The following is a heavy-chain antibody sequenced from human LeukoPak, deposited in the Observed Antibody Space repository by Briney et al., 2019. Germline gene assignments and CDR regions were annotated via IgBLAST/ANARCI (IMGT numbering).Heavy chain of an antibody. D-gene: IGHD6-13*01. V-gene: IGHV1-18*01. CDR2: ISAYDGNR. CDR3: AATPGPGGDSSSWYAFDI. J-gene: IGHJ3*02. Sequence: ASVEVSCTASGYPFTIYGISWLRQAPGQGLEWMGWISAYDGNRKYAESFQGRVTMTTDTSTSTAYMELSRLRSDDTAVYYCAATPGPGGDSSSWYAFDIWGQGTMVTVSS. CDR1: GYPFTIYG.